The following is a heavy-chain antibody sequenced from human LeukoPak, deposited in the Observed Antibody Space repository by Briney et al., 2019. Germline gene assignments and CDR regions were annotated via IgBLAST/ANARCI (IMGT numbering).Heavy chain of an antibody. CDR3: AKASTRSSTSGYYGDAFYI. J-gene: IGHJ3*02. CDR1: GFTFDDYA. D-gene: IGHD3-22*01. CDR2: VSWNSGTI. Sequence: GGSLRLSCAASGFTFDDYAMHGVRQAPGKGLEWVSGVSWNSGTIAYADSVKGRFTISRDNAKNSLYLQMDVLSAEDMALDYCAKASTRSSTSGYYGDAFYIWGQGTMVSVSS. V-gene: IGHV3-9*03.